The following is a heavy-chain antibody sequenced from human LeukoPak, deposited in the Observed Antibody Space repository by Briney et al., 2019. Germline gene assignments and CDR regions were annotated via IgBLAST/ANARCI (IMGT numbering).Heavy chain of an antibody. CDR1: GGSISSSSYY. CDR2: IYYSGST. J-gene: IGHJ4*02. D-gene: IGHD3-22*01. V-gene: IGHV4-39*01. CDR3: ARLNSSGYYWGSVFDY. Sequence: PSETLSLTCTVSGGSISSSSYYWGWIRQPPGKGLEWIGSIYYSGSTYYNPSLKSRVTISVDTSKNQFSLKLSSVTAADTTVYYCARLNSSGYYWGSVFDYWGQGTLVTVSS.